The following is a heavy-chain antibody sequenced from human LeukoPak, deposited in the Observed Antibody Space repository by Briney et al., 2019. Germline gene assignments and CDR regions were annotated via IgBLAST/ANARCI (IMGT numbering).Heavy chain of an antibody. D-gene: IGHD7-27*01. J-gene: IGHJ4*02. CDR2: INHSGST. Sequence: SETLSLTCAVYGESFSGYYWSWIRQPPGKGLEWIGEINHSGSTNYNPSLKSRVTISVDTSKNQFSLKLSSVTAADTAVYYCARGRRANWGSAPIDYWGQGTLVTVSS. CDR3: ARGRRANWGSAPIDY. CDR1: GESFSGYY. V-gene: IGHV4-34*01.